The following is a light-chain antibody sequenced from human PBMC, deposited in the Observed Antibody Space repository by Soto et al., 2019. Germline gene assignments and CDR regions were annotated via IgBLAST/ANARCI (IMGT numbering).Light chain of an antibody. Sequence: QSVLTQPASVSGSPGQSITISCTGTSSDVGSYNYVSWYQQLPGKAPKLLIFSYNQRPSGVPDRFSGSKSGTSASLAISGLRSEDEADYYCATWDDSLSGWVFGGGTKLTVL. V-gene: IGLV1-47*02. CDR2: SYN. CDR3: ATWDDSLSGWV. CDR1: SSDVGSYNY. J-gene: IGLJ3*02.